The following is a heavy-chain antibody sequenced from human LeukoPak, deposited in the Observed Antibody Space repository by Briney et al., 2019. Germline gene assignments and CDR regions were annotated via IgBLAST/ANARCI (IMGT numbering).Heavy chain of an antibody. CDR2: IYYSGST. CDR1: GGSISSSSYY. V-gene: IGHV4-39*07. D-gene: IGHD6-13*01. CDR3: AMHTPGIADTKIFDY. J-gene: IGHJ4*02. Sequence: SETLSLTCTVSGGSISSSSYYWGWLRQPPGKGLEWIGSIYYSGSTYYNPSLKSRVTISVDTSKNQFSLKLSSVTAADTAVYYCAMHTPGIADTKIFDYWGQGTLVTVSS.